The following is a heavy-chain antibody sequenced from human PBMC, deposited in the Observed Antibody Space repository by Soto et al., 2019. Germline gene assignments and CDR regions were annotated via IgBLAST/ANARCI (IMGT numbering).Heavy chain of an antibody. CDR3: VRTAREGAVAPHWFDR. J-gene: IGHJ5*02. Sequence: SETLSLTCTVSGASIRSTDYYWSWIRQAPGKGLEWIGYAYYTGSTYYNPSLMSRLTISVDTSKNQFSLKLTSVTAAETAVYYCVRTAREGAVAPHWFDRWGQGTQVTVSS. V-gene: IGHV4-30-4*01. CDR1: GASIRSTDYY. D-gene: IGHD2-21*02. CDR2: AYYTGST.